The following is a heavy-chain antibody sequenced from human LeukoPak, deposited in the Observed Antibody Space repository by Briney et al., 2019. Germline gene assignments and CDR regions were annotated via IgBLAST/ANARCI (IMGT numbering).Heavy chain of an antibody. J-gene: IGHJ4*02. Sequence: PGGSLRLSCAASGFTFNSYAMSWVRQAPGKGLEWVSTISGSGVSTYYADSVKGRFTISRDNAKNSLYLQMNSLRDEDTAVYYCAREAGGDYWGQGTLVTVSS. CDR2: ISGSGVST. D-gene: IGHD1-26*01. CDR1: GFTFNSYA. V-gene: IGHV3-23*01. CDR3: AREAGGDY.